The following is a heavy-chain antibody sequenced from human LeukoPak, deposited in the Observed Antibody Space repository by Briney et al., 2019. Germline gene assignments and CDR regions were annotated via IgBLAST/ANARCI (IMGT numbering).Heavy chain of an antibody. J-gene: IGHJ4*02. V-gene: IGHV4-34*01. CDR2: INHSGSA. D-gene: IGHD3-10*01. CDR1: GGSFSGYY. Sequence: PSETLSLTCAVYGGSFSGYYWSWIRQPPGKGLEWIGEINHSGSANYNPSLKSRVTISVDTSKNQFSLKLSSVTAADTAVYYCARGGHGSGRTRPRLDYWGQGTLVTVFS. CDR3: ARGGHGSGRTRPRLDY.